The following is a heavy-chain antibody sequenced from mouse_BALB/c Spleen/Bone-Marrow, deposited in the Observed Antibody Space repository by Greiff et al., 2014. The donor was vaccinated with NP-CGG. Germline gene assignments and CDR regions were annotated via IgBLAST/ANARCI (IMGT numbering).Heavy chain of an antibody. CDR1: GYAFSSYW. CDR2: IYPGDGDT. V-gene: IGHV1-80*01. J-gene: IGHJ2*01. Sequence: VQLVESGAELVRPGSSVKISCKASGYAFSSYWMNWVKQRPGQGLEWIGQIYPGDGDTNYNGKFKGKAALTADKSSSTAYMQLSSLTSEDSAVYFSARDYYGSRYYFDYWGQGTTLTVSS. D-gene: IGHD1-1*01. CDR3: ARDYYGSRYYFDY.